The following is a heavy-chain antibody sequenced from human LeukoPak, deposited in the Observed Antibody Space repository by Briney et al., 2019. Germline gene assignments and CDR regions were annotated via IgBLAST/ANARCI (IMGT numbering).Heavy chain of an antibody. Sequence: GGSLRLSCAASGFTFSTYAMHWVRQAPGKGLEWVAFMSYDGSNKYYADSVKGRFTISRDNSKNTLYLQMNSLRAEDTAVYHCARDNCSGGSCYWGAIDYWGRGTLVTVSS. CDR2: MSYDGSNK. V-gene: IGHV3-30*04. CDR1: GFTFSTYA. J-gene: IGHJ4*02. CDR3: ARDNCSGGSCYWGAIDY. D-gene: IGHD2-15*01.